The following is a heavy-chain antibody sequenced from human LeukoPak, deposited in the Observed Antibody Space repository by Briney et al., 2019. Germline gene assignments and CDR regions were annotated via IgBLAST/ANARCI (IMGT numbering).Heavy chain of an antibody. CDR3: ARGTISMDV. CDR2: IYYGGNT. V-gene: IGHV4-59*01. Sequence: SENLSLTCTVSGGSIGSYYWSWIRQPPGKGLEWIGYIYYGGNTDHNPSLKSRVSISVDTSKNQVSLRLTSVTAADTAVYYCARGTISMDVWGRGTTVTISS. CDR1: GGSIGSYY. D-gene: IGHD3-9*01. J-gene: IGHJ6*03.